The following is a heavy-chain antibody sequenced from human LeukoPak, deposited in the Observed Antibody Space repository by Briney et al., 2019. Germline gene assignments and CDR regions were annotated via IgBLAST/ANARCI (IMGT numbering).Heavy chain of an antibody. J-gene: IGHJ4*02. Sequence: PGGSLRLSCAASGFTFSSYGMHWVRQAPGKGLEWVAIIWSDGSTIHYADSVKGRFTISRDNFDNTLNLQMNSLRVEDTAIYYCAKDLAYWSGGSCGYWVQGTLVTVSS. CDR3: AKDLAYWSGGSCGY. CDR2: IWSDGSTI. CDR1: GFTFSSYG. V-gene: IGHV3-30*02. D-gene: IGHD2-15*01.